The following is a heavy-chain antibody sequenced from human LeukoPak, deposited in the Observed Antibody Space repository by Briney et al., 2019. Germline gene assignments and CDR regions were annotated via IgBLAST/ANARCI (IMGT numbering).Heavy chain of an antibody. D-gene: IGHD4-23*01. Sequence: GGSLRLSCAASGFSVSSYYVTWVRQAPGKGLEWVSAIYTAQSTNYADSVKGRFTISRDTSKNIVFLQMNNLRAADTAVYYCARLADYGGVWGPHYFDSWGQGTLVTVSS. CDR3: ARLADYGGVWGPHYFDS. J-gene: IGHJ4*02. CDR1: GFSVSSYY. CDR2: IYTAQST. V-gene: IGHV3-53*01.